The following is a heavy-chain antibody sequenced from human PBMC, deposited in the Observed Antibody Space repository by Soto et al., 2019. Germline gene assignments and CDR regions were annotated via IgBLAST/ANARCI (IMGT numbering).Heavy chain of an antibody. CDR1: GGSTGSSLYQ. V-gene: IGHV4-31*03. Sequence: SETLPLTCTVSGGSTGSSLYQWVWIRQPPGKGLEWIGYIYYSGSTYYNPSLKSRVTISVDTSKNQFSLKLSSVTAADTAVYYCARFLGSGYYFFDYWGQGTLVTVSS. J-gene: IGHJ4*02. CDR2: IYYSGST. D-gene: IGHD3-22*01. CDR3: ARFLGSGYYFFDY.